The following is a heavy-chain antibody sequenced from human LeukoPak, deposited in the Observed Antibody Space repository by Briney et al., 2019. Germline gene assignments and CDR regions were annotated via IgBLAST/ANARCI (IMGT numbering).Heavy chain of an antibody. V-gene: IGHV4-59*01. J-gene: IGHJ4*02. D-gene: IGHD4-11*01. Sequence: PSETLSLTCSVSGGSISGFHWSWIRQPPGKGLEWIGSIYYSGSTNYNPSLKSRVTISVDTSKNQFSLKLSSVTAADTAVYYCARVGGFRTVSTRVFDYWGQGTLVTVSS. CDR3: ARVGGFRTVSTRVFDY. CDR2: IYYSGST. CDR1: GGSISGFH.